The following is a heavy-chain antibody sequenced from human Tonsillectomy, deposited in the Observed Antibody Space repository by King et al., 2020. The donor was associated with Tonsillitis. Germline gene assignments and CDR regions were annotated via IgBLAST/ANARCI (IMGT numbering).Heavy chain of an antibody. Sequence: QLQESGPGLVKPSQTLSLTCTVSGGSISSGDYYWSWIRQPPGKGLEWIGYIYYTVSTYYNPSLQSRVTISVDTSKNQFSLKLSSVTAADTAVYYCASNRGLLWFGELYYFDYWGQGTLVTVSS. CDR2: IYYTVST. D-gene: IGHD3-10*01. V-gene: IGHV4-30-4*01. CDR3: ASNRGLLWFGELYYFDY. CDR1: GGSISSGDYY. J-gene: IGHJ4*02.